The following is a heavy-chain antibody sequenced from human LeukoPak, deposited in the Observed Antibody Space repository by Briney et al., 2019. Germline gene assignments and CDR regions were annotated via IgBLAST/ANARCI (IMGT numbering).Heavy chain of an antibody. Sequence: AGGSLRLSCAASGFTFSSYWMGWVRQAPGKRLEWVANMNIDGSEKYYADSAKGRFIISRDNAKNSVYLQTNSLRVEDTAVYYCARDPVEWELLLDYWGQGTLVTVSS. D-gene: IGHD1-26*01. CDR3: ARDPVEWELLLDY. V-gene: IGHV3-7*01. CDR2: MNIDGSEK. CDR1: GFTFSSYW. J-gene: IGHJ4*02.